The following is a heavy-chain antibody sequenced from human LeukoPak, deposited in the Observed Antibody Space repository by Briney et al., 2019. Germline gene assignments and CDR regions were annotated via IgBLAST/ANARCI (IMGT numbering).Heavy chain of an antibody. CDR2: ISGSGGST. CDR1: GFTFSSYA. CDR3: AKGSPQITMVRGVISTPFDY. Sequence: GGSLRLSCAASGFTFSSYAMSWVRQAPGKGLEWVSAISGSGGSTYYADPVKGRFTISRDNSKNTLYLQMNSLRAEDTAVYYCAKGSPQITMVRGVISTPFDYWGQGTLATVSS. D-gene: IGHD3-10*01. V-gene: IGHV3-23*01. J-gene: IGHJ4*02.